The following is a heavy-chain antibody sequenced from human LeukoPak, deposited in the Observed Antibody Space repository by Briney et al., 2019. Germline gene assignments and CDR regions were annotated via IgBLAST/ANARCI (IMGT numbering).Heavy chain of an antibody. J-gene: IGHJ5*02. CDR1: GFTFSSYW. Sequence: GGSLRLSCAASGFTFSSYWMSWVRQAPGKGLEWGANIKQDGSEKYYVDSVKGRFTISRDNAKNSLYLQMNSLRAEDTAVYYCARSLILLWFGELLSWFDPWGQGTLVTVSS. CDR2: IKQDGSEK. V-gene: IGHV3-7*01. CDR3: ARSLILLWFGELLSWFDP. D-gene: IGHD3-10*01.